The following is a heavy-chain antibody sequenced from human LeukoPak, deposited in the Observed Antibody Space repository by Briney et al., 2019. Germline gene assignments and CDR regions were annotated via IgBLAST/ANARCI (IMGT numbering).Heavy chain of an antibody. D-gene: IGHD3-22*01. Sequence: SQTLSLTCTVSGVSINSGGYYWSWIRQHPGKGLEWIGNIYDSGSTNYNPSLKSRVTISVDTSKNQCSLKLSSVTAADTAVYYCARQSISGSSLSYFDYWGQGTLVNVSS. CDR1: GVSINSGGYY. CDR3: ARQSISGSSLSYFDY. CDR2: IYDSGST. V-gene: IGHV4-61*08. J-gene: IGHJ4*02.